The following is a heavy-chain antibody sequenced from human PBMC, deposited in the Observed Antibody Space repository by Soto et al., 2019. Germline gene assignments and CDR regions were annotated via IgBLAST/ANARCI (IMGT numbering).Heavy chain of an antibody. J-gene: IGHJ6*02. V-gene: IGHV1-69*17. D-gene: IGHD3-10*01. Sequence: QVQLVQSGAEVKKPGSSVKVSCKASGNNFNNYFINWVRQVPGQGLEWMGGINPMLRITQYRQQFQGRITVTADRSAGTSSMGLGGLGSEDTAVYYCAGDAPPRSGIYYGMDVWGQGTTITVSS. CDR1: GNNFNNYF. CDR3: AGDAPPRSGIYYGMDV. CDR2: INPMLRIT.